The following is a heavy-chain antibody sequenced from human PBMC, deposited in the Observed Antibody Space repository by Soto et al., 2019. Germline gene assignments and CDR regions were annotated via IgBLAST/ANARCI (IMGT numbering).Heavy chain of an antibody. J-gene: IGHJ6*02. CDR1: GYIFSSHC. CDR3: ARDVSGPGATYVMDV. D-gene: IGHD2-2*01. CDR2: INPGGGRT. V-gene: IGHV1-46*01. Sequence: GSVKVSFKASGYIFSSHCIYLVRQAPGQGLQWMGIINPGGGRTAYAQKFQGRVTLTRDMSTSTVYMELTSLTYDDTAVYYCARDVSGPGATYVMDVWAKGPRSPSP.